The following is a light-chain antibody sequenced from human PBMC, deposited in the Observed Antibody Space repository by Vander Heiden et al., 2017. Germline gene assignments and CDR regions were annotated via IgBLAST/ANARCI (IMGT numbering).Light chain of an antibody. J-gene: IGKJ5*01. CDR3: QQDSSSHT. V-gene: IGKV3-20*01. CDR1: QIVNNGD. Sequence: EIVLTPSPGTLSLSPGERATLSCRASQIVNNGDLNWYQQKPGQAPRLLIYDTSSRANGIPDRFSGSGSGTDFTLTSSRLEPEDFAVYYWQQDSSSHTFGQGTRMEIK. CDR2: DTS.